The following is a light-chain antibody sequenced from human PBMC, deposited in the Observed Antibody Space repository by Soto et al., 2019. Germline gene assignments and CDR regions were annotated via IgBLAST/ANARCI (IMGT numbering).Light chain of an antibody. CDR2: WAS. J-gene: IGKJ1*01. V-gene: IGKV4-1*01. Sequence: DIVMTQSPDSLAVSLGERATINCKSSQSVLYSSNNKNFLAWYQQKPGQPPKLLIYWASTREFGVPDRFSGSGYGTHFSLTISSLQAEDVAVYYCQQHYTTPVTFGQGTRVEI. CDR1: QSVLYSSNNKNF. CDR3: QQHYTTPVT.